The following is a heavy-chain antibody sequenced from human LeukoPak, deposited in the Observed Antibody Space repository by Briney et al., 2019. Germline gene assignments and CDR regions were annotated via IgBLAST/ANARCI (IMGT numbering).Heavy chain of an antibody. J-gene: IGHJ4*02. V-gene: IGHV3-7*01. D-gene: IGHD3-10*01. CDR1: GFTFRNYW. CDR3: VRDAGYYAFDY. Sequence: GGSLRLSCAASGFTFRNYWMFWVRQAPGKGLEWVANIKEDGSAKYYVDSVEGRFTNSRDNAKNSLYLQMNTLRAEDTAVYYCVRDAGYYAFDYWGQGTLVTVSS. CDR2: IKEDGSAK.